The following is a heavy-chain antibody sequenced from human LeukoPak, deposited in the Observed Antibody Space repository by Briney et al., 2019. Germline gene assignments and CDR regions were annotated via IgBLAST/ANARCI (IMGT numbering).Heavy chain of an antibody. Sequence: GGSLRLSCAVSGFTFSSHWMSWVRQAPGKGLEWVAYIKEDGSEKFYVDSVKGRFTVSRDNAKNSLYLEMSSLRAEDTAVYYCARDWASVTQASLDYWAREPWSPSPQ. V-gene: IGHV3-7*03. D-gene: IGHD4-17*01. CDR1: GFTFSSHW. CDR2: IKEDGSEK. CDR3: ARDWASVTQASLDY. J-gene: IGHJ4*02.